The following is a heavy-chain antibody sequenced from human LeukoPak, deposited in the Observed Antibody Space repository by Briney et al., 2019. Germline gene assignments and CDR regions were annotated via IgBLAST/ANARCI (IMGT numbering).Heavy chain of an antibody. D-gene: IGHD3-22*01. CDR2: INHDGSST. CDR3: VRDWGYDSSGYWQKYFDS. V-gene: IGHV3-74*01. CDR1: GFTFSTFW. Sequence: GGPLRLSCATSGFTFSTFWMHWVRQAPGKGLVWVSRINHDGSSTNYADSVKGRFTISRDNAKNTLDLQMNSVSAEDTAVYYCVRDWGYDSSGYWQKYFDSWGQGTLVTVSS. J-gene: IGHJ4*02.